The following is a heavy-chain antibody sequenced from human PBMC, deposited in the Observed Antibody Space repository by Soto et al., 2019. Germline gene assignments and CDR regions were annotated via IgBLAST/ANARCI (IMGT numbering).Heavy chain of an antibody. Sequence: PSETLSLTCTFSGGSISGYHWSWIRQTPGKGLEWIGDIYRSGSTNYNPSLTSRVTISVDTSKNQFSLTMSSVTAADTAVYYCARLTKGYCSGNICFPFWGHGTLVTVSS. CDR3: ARLTKGYCSGNICFPF. V-gene: IGHV4-4*08. CDR1: GGSISGYH. J-gene: IGHJ4*01. CDR2: IYRSGST. D-gene: IGHD2-15*01.